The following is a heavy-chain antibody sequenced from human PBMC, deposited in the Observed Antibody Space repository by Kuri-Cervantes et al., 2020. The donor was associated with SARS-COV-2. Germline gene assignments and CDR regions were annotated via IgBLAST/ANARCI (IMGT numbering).Heavy chain of an antibody. D-gene: IGHD6-13*01. Sequence: SETLSLTCTVSGGSISSGSYYWSWIRQPAGKGLEWIGYIYTSGSTNYNPSLKSRVTISVDTSKNQFSLKLSSVTAADTAVYYCARHPLIAAAANYFDYWGQGTLVTVSS. CDR1: GGSISSGSYY. CDR2: IYTSGST. CDR3: ARHPLIAAAANYFDY. J-gene: IGHJ4*02. V-gene: IGHV4-61*09.